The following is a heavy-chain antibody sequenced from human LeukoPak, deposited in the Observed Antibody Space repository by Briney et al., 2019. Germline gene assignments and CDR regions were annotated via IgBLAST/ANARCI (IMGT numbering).Heavy chain of an antibody. CDR3: AKDSLRPWLRCCNPSYFDY. CDR2: ISYDGSNK. V-gene: IGHV3-30*18. Sequence: GGSLRLSCAASGFTFSSYGMHWVRQAPGKGLEWVAVISYDGSNKYYADSVKGRFTISRDNSKNTLYLQMNSLRAEDTAVYYCAKDSLRPWLRCCNPSYFDYWGQGTLVTVSS. D-gene: IGHD5-12*01. CDR1: GFTFSSYG. J-gene: IGHJ4*02.